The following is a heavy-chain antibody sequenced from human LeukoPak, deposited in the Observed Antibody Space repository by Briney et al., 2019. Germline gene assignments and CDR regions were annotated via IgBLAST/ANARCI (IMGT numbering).Heavy chain of an antibody. CDR2: INPNSGGT. CDR1: GYTFTGYY. D-gene: IGHD3-10*01. CDR3: ARDAWFGELSFLRY. J-gene: IGHJ4*02. Sequence: GASVKVSCKASGYTFTGYYMHWVRQAPGQGLEWMGWINPNSGGTNYAQKFQGRVTMTRDTSISTAYMELSRLRSDDTAVYYCARDAWFGELSFLRYWGQGTLVTVSS. V-gene: IGHV1-2*02.